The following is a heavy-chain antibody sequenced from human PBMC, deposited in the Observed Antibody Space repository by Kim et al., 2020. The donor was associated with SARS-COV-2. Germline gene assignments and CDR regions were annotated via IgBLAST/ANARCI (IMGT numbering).Heavy chain of an antibody. CDR3: ARHKSYYDSSGYYPFDY. D-gene: IGHD3-22*01. J-gene: IGHJ4*02. V-gene: IGHV4-39*01. Sequence: LKSRVTISVDTSKNQFSLKLSSVTAADTAVYYCARHKSYYDSSGYYPFDYWGQGTLVTVSS.